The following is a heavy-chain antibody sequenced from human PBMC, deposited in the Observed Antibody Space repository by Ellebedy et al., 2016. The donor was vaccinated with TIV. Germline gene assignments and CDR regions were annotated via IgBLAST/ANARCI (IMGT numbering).Heavy chain of an antibody. J-gene: IGHJ4*02. Sequence: MPSETLSLTCTVSGGSISSYYWSWIRQPPGKGLEWIGYIYYSGSTNYNPSLKSRVTISVDTSKNQFSLKLSSVTAADTAVYYCARDVELGAVFDYWGQGSLVTVSS. CDR3: ARDVELGAVFDY. D-gene: IGHD1-1*01. CDR1: GGSISSYY. CDR2: IYYSGST. V-gene: IGHV4-59*12.